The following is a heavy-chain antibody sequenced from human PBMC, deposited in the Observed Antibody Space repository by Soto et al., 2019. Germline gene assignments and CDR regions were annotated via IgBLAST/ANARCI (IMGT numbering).Heavy chain of an antibody. D-gene: IGHD3-10*01. CDR3: VTSLWFVTHPEI. CDR1: GGSFSGYY. V-gene: IGHV4-34*01. CDR2: ISPSGTT. J-gene: IGHJ4*02. Sequence: QVQLQQWGAGLLKPSETLSLTCAVYGGSFSGYYWTWFRQPPGKGLECIGEISPSGTTKYIPSLKSRVTISAETSKNQFSLKVSSVTAADSAVYYCVTSLWFVTHPEIWGQGALVTVPS.